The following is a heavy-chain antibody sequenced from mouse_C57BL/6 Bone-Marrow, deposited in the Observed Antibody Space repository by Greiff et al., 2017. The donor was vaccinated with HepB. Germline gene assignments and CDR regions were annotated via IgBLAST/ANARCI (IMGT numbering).Heavy chain of an antibody. V-gene: IGHV1-54*01. CDR2: INPGSGGT. CDR3: ARSPLYYGNSYYAMDY. D-gene: IGHD2-1*01. J-gene: IGHJ4*01. CDR1: GYAFTNYL. Sequence: QVQLQQSGAELVRPGPSVKVSCKASGYAFTNYLIEWVKQRPGQGLEWIGVINPGSGGTNYNEKFKGKATLTADKSSSTAYMQLSSLTSEDSAVYFCARSPLYYGNSYYAMDYWGQGTSVTVSS.